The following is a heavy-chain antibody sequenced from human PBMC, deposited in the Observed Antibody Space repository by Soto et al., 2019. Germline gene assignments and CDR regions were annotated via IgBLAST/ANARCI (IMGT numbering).Heavy chain of an antibody. CDR3: AGTYDSLDY. D-gene: IGHD3-9*01. J-gene: IGHJ4*02. CDR2: ISSSGSHT. V-gene: IGHV3-21*01. Sequence: EVQVVESGGGLVKPGGSLRLSCTISGVTFSNYYMNWIRQAPGKGLEWVSSISSSGSHTFYADSAKGRFTISRDNAKNSRYLQMNSLRVEDTAVYYCAGTYDSLDYWGQGTLVTVSS. CDR1: GVTFSNYY.